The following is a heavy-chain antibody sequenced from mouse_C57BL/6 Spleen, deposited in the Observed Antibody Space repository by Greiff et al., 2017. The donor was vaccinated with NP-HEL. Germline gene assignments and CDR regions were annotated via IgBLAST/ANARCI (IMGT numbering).Heavy chain of an antibody. J-gene: IGHJ4*01. D-gene: IGHD1-1*01. CDR1: GFTFTDYY. V-gene: IGHV7-3*01. CDR2: IRNKANGYTT. CDR3: ARYHYGSSYAMDY. Sequence: EVKVEESGGGLVQPGGSLSLSCAASGFTFTDYYMSWVRQPPGKALEWLGFIRNKANGYTTEYSASVKGRFTISRDNSQSILYLQMNALRAEDSATYYCARYHYGSSYAMDYWGQGTSVTVSS.